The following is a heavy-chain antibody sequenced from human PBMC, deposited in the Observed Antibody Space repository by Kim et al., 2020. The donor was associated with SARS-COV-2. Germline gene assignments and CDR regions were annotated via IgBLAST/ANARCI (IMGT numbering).Heavy chain of an antibody. J-gene: IGHJ5*02. V-gene: IGHV1-24*01. D-gene: IGHD2-15*01. CDR1: GYTLTELS. CDR2: FDPEDGET. Sequence: ASVKVSCKVSGYTLTELSMHWVRQAPGKGLEWMGGFDPEDGETIYAQKFQGRVTMTEDTSTDTAYMELSSLRSEDTAVYYCATGQGYCSGGSCYSGEFDPWGQGTLVTVSS. CDR3: ATGQGYCSGGSCYSGEFDP.